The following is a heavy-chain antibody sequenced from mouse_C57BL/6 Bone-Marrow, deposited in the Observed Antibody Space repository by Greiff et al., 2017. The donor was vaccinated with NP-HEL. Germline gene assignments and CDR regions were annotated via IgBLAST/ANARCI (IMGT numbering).Heavy chain of an antibody. V-gene: IGHV1-18*01. CDR2: INPNNGGT. D-gene: IGHD1-1*01. CDR3: ARDYYGSRRAMDY. CDR1: GYTFTDYN. J-gene: IGHJ4*01. Sequence: DVHLQESGPELVKPGASVKIPCKASGYTFTDYNMDWVKQSHGKSLEWIGDINPNNGGTIYNQKFKGKVTLTVDKSSSTAYMELRSLTSEDTAVYYCARDYYGSRRAMDYWGQGTSVTVSS.